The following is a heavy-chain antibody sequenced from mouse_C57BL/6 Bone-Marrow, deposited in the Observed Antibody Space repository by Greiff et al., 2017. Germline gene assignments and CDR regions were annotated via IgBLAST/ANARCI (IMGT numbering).Heavy chain of an antibody. V-gene: IGHV6-3*01. CDR3: TCEWLLPWFAY. CDR1: GFTFSNYW. CDR2: IRLKSDNYAT. D-gene: IGHD2-3*01. J-gene: IGHJ3*01. Sequence: EVKLMESGGGLVQPGGSMKLSCVASGFTFSNYWMNWVRQSPEKGLEWVAQIRLKSDNYATHYAESVKGRFTISRDDSKSSVYLHMNNLSAEDTGIYYCTCEWLLPWFAYWCQGTLVTVSA.